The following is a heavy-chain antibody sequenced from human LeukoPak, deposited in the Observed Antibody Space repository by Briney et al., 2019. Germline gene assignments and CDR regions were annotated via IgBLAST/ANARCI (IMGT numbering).Heavy chain of an antibody. J-gene: IGHJ6*03. CDR3: ARGDDSSGYYYIYYYYYMDV. CDR2: INSGGSST. Sequence: GGSLRLSCAASGFTLSSYWMHWVRQAPGKGLVWVSRINSGGSSTSYADSVKGRFTISRDNAKNTLYLQMNSLRAEDTAVYYCARGDDSSGYYYIYYYYYMDVWGKGTTVTISS. CDR1: GFTLSSYW. V-gene: IGHV3-74*01. D-gene: IGHD3-22*01.